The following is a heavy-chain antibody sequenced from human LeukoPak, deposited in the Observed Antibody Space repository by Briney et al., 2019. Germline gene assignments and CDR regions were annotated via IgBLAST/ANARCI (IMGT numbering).Heavy chain of an antibody. V-gene: IGHV1-18*01. J-gene: IGHJ3*02. D-gene: IGHD4-23*01. CDR2: ISAYNGNT. Sequence: ASVKVSCKASGYTFTSYGISWVRQAPGQGLEWMGWISAYNGNTNYAQKLQGRVTMTTDTSTSTAYMELRSLRSDDTAVYYCARGANYGGNKVDDAFDIWGQGTMVTVSS. CDR3: ARGANYGGNKVDDAFDI. CDR1: GYTFTSYG.